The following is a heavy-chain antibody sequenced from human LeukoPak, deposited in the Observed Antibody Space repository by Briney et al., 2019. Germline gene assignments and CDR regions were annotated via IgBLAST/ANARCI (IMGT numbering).Heavy chain of an antibody. J-gene: IGHJ6*03. Sequence: GGSLRLSCAASGFTFSGSALHWVRQASGRGLEWVGRIKRTANSYVSAFGASVKGSFTISRDDPKNTAYLQMNSMKTEDTAVYYCTRLGITIAAAQNSRDYYYMDVWGKGTTVTVSS. CDR1: GFTFSGSA. CDR2: IKRTANSYVS. V-gene: IGHV3-73*01. D-gene: IGHD3-3*01. CDR3: TRLGITIAAAQNSRDYYYMDV.